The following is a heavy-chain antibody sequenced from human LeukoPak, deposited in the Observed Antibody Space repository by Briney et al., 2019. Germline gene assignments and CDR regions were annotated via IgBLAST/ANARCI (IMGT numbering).Heavy chain of an antibody. D-gene: IGHD3-3*01. CDR2: IYITGST. CDR3: ARSGGDFCSGSFGYLDY. CDR1: GGSISSYY. V-gene: IGHV4-4*07. Sequence: SETLSLTCTVSGGSISSYYWSWFRQPAGKGLEWIGRIYITGSTNYNPSLKSRVTMSVDTSKSQFSLRLSSVTAADTAVYYCARSGGDFCSGSFGYLDYWGQGTLVTVSS. J-gene: IGHJ4*02.